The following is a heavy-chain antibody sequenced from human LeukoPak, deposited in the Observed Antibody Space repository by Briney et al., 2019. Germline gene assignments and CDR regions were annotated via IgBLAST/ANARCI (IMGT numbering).Heavy chain of an antibody. J-gene: IGHJ4*02. CDR2: MSGSGVLT. CDR3: AAANYFDY. Sequence: GGSLRLSCAASGFTFSSFAMSWVRKAPGKGLEWVSAMSGSGVLTYYADSVKGRFTISRDNSKNTLYLQMNSLRAEDTAVYYCAAANYFDYWGQGTLVTVSS. CDR1: GFTFSSFA. V-gene: IGHV3-23*01.